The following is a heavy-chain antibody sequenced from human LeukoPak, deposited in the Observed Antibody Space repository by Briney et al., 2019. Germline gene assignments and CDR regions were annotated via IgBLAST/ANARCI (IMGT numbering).Heavy chain of an antibody. CDR1: GFTFSSYA. CDR3: VAGYSSSWSYFDY. Sequence: GGSLRLSCSASGFTFSSYAMHWVRQAPGKGLEYVSAISSNGGSTYYADSVKGRFTISRDNSKNTLYLQMSSLRAEDTAVYYCVAGYSSSWSYFDYWGQGTLVTVSS. V-gene: IGHV3-64D*09. D-gene: IGHD6-13*01. J-gene: IGHJ4*02. CDR2: ISSNGGST.